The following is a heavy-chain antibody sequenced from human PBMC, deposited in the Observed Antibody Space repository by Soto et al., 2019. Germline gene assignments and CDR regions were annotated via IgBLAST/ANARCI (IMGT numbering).Heavy chain of an antibody. D-gene: IGHD6-19*01. J-gene: IGHJ4*02. V-gene: IGHV3-23*01. CDR3: ARRSSGWYFDY. CDR2: ISGSGGST. CDR1: GFTFSSYA. Sequence: EVQLLESGGGLVQPGGSLRLSCAASGFTFSSYAMSWVRQAPGKGLEWVSAISGSGGSTYYADYVKGRFTISRDNSKNSLYLQMNSLRAEDTAVYYCARRSSGWYFDYWGQGTLVTVSS.